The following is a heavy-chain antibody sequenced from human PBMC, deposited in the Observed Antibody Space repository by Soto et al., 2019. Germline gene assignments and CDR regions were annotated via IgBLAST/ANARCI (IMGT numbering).Heavy chain of an antibody. D-gene: IGHD3-22*01. CDR1: GGTFSSYT. V-gene: IGHV1-69*08. CDR3: ARDRYYYDSSAHRGLTLGV. Sequence: QVQLVQSGAEVKKPGSSVKVSCKASGGTFSSYTISWVRQAPGQGLEWMGRIIPILGIANYAQKFQGRVTITADKSTSTAYMELSSLRSEDTAVYYCARDRYYYDSSAHRGLTLGVWGQGTLVTVSS. J-gene: IGHJ4*02. CDR2: IIPILGIA.